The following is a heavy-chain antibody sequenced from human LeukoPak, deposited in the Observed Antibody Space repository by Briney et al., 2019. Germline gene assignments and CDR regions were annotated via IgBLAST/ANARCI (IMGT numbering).Heavy chain of an antibody. CDR3: AKDSSSWTGRGAFDI. CDR1: GYTLTELS. D-gene: IGHD6-13*01. V-gene: IGHV1-24*01. Sequence: ASVKVSCKVSGYTLTELSMHWVRQAPGKGLEWMGGFDPEDGETIYAQKFQGRVTMTEDTSTDTAYMELSSLRSEDTAVYYCAKDSSSWTGRGAFDIWGQGTMVSVSS. CDR2: FDPEDGET. J-gene: IGHJ3*02.